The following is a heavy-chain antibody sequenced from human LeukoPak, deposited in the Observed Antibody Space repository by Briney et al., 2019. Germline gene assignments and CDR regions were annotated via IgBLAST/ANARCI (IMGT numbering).Heavy chain of an antibody. Sequence: GGSLRLSCAASGFTFSSYSMTWVRQAPGMGLEWVSYISGSGSTRTYADSVKGRFTISRDNAKNSLYLQMNNLRAEDTAVYYCARCSGWAFKNWGQGNLVTVSS. D-gene: IGHD6-19*01. J-gene: IGHJ4*02. CDR1: GFTFSSYS. CDR3: ARCSGWAFKN. CDR2: ISGSGSTR. V-gene: IGHV3-48*04.